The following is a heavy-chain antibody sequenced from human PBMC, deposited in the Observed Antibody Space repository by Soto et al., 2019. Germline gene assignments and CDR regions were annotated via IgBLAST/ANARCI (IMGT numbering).Heavy chain of an antibody. CDR3: VRGRGYFDN. V-gene: IGHV3-48*01. CDR2: ISSSSSTI. D-gene: IGHD3-10*01. Sequence: PGGSLRLSCAASGFTFSSYSMNWVRQAPGKGLEWVSYISSSSSTIYYADSVKGRFTISRDNAKNSLYLQMNSLRAEDTAVYYCVRGRGYFDNRGPGTLVTVSS. CDR1: GFTFSSYS. J-gene: IGHJ4*02.